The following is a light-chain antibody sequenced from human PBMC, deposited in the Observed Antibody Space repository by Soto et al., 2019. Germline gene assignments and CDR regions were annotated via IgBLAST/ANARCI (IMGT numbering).Light chain of an antibody. V-gene: IGKV1-12*01. CDR1: QDIGTW. Sequence: DIHMTQSPSTVSASVGDRVTITCRASQDIGTWLACYQQKPGKAPKLLIYAASSLQSGVPSRFSGSGSATDFTLTINSLQPEDFAIYYCQQSYNTPFTFGPGTKVDI. J-gene: IGKJ3*01. CDR3: QQSYNTPFT. CDR2: AAS.